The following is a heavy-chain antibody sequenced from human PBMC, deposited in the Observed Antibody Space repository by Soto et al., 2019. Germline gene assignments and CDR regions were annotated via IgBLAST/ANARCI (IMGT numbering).Heavy chain of an antibody. CDR2: ISWNSGSI. D-gene: IGHD5-12*01. CDR3: TKDKSDSGYEEPFDY. CDR1: GFTFDDYA. V-gene: IGHV3-9*01. J-gene: IGHJ4*02. Sequence: GGSLRLSCAASGFTFDDYAMHWVRQAPGKGLEWVSGISWNSGSIGYADSVKGRFTISRDNAKNSLYLQMNSLRAEDTALYYCTKDKSDSGYEEPFDYWGQGTLVTVSS.